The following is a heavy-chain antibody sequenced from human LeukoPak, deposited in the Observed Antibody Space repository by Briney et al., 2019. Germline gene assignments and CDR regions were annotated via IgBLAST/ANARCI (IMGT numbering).Heavy chain of an antibody. CDR3: AKDIRVYYYYYGMDV. D-gene: IGHD3-10*01. CDR1: GFTFSSYA. V-gene: IGHV3-30-3*01. Sequence: PGGSLRLSCAASGFTFSSYAMHWVRQAPGKGLEWVAVISYDGSNKYYADSVKGRFTISRDNSKNSLYLQMNSLRAEDTALYYCAKDIRVYYYYYGMDVWGQGTTVTVSS. J-gene: IGHJ6*01. CDR2: ISYDGSNK.